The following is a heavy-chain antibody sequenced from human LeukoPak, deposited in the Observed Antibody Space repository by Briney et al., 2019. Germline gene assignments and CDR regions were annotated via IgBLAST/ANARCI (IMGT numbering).Heavy chain of an antibody. D-gene: IGHD3-22*01. Sequence: GGSLRLSCAASGFTFSSYAMNWVRQAPGKGLEWVSAISGSGGSTYYADSVKGRFTISRDNSKNTLYLQMSSLRAEDTAVYYCAKGRDYYDSSGCFDYWGQGTLVTVSS. CDR1: GFTFSSYA. V-gene: IGHV3-23*01. J-gene: IGHJ4*02. CDR2: ISGSGGST. CDR3: AKGRDYYDSSGCFDY.